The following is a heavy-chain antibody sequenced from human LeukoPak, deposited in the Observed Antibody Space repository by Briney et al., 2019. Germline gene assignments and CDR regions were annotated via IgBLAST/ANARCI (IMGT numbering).Heavy chain of an antibody. J-gene: IGHJ4*02. CDR2: IIPIFGTA. D-gene: IGHD3-10*01. CDR3: ARFYGSGSYYYFDY. Sequence: SVKVSCKASGGTFSSYAISWARQAPGQGLEWMGGIIPIFGTANYAQKFQGRVTITADESTSTAYMELSSLRSEDTAVYYCARFYGSGSYYYFDYWGQGTLVTVSS. V-gene: IGHV1-69*13. CDR1: GGTFSSYA.